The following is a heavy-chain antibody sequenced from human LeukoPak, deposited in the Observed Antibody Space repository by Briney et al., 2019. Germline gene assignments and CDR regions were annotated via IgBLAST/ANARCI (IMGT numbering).Heavy chain of an antibody. J-gene: IGHJ3*02. V-gene: IGHV4-59*01. Sequence: SETLSLTCTVSGASISSYYWSWIWQPPGKGLEWIGYIYYNGSPNYNPSLKSRVTMSLDTSENQFSLKLTSVTAADTAVYYCARCRGYSSSWARTFDIWGQGTMVTVSS. CDR2: IYYNGSP. CDR3: ARCRGYSSSWARTFDI. D-gene: IGHD6-13*01. CDR1: GASISSYY.